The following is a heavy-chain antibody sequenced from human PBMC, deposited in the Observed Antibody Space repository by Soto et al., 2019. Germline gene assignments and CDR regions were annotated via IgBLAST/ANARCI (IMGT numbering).Heavy chain of an antibody. CDR2: INPSSDAT. CDR1: RYTYIDYF. V-gene: IGHV1-2*02. CDR3: VRGLRWRDLDY. D-gene: IGHD2-15*01. J-gene: IGHJ4*02. Sequence: APVKLSSKAPRYTYIDYFIHSARQAPGQGLEWMGCINPSSDATDYSQKFRGRVTMARDTSIGTASMELSRLRSDDNAVYYCVRGLRWRDLDYWGQGTPVTV.